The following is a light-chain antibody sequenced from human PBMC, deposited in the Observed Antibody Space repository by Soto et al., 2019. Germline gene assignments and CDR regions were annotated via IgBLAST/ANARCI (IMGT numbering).Light chain of an antibody. CDR1: QSVSSN. Sequence: IVLTQSPATLSVSPGERATLSCRASQSVSSNLAWYQQKPGPAPRLLIYGASTGATGIPARFSGSGSGTEFTLTISSLQSEDFAVYYCQQYNNWLPFGQGTKVEIK. J-gene: IGKJ1*01. V-gene: IGKV3-15*01. CDR2: GAS. CDR3: QQYNNWLP.